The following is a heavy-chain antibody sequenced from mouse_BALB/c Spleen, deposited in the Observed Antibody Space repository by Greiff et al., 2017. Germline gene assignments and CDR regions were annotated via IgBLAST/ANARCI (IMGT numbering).Heavy chain of an antibody. Sequence: EVMLVESGGGLVQPGGSLRLSCATSGFTFTDYYMSWVRQPPGKALEWLGFIRNKANGYTTEYSASVKGRFTISRDNSQSILYLQMNTLRAEDSATYYCARDYSYYGSSYGAMDYWGQGTSVTVSS. D-gene: IGHD1-1*01. CDR2: IRNKANGYTT. V-gene: IGHV7-3*02. CDR3: ARDYSYYGSSYGAMDY. CDR1: GFTFTDYY. J-gene: IGHJ4*01.